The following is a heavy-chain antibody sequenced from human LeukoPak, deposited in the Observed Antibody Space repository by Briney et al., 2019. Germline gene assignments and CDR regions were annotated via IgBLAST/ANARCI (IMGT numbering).Heavy chain of an antibody. CDR2: LNPNSGGT. CDR1: GYTFTGYY. CDR3: ARDRSDSTTSYFDY. V-gene: IGHV1-2*02. D-gene: IGHD3-10*01. J-gene: IGHJ4*02. Sequence: ASVKVSCKASGYTFTGYYLHWMRRAPGQGLEWMGWLNPNSGGTNYAQKFQGRVTVTRDTSISTAYLELSRLRSDDTAVYYCARDRSDSTTSYFDYWGQGTLVTVSS.